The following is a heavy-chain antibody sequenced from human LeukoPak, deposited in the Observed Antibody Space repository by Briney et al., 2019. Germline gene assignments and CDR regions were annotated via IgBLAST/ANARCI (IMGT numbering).Heavy chain of an antibody. CDR1: GFTFSSYG. CDR3: AKHGEVRGSYHYYYYMDV. Sequence: GGSLRLSCAASGFTFSSYGMHWVRQAPGKGLEWVAFIRYDGSNKYYADSVKGRFTISRDNSKNTLYLQMNSLRAEDTAVYYCAKHGEVRGSYHYYYYMDVWGKGTTVTISS. D-gene: IGHD3-10*01. CDR2: IRYDGSNK. V-gene: IGHV3-30*02. J-gene: IGHJ6*03.